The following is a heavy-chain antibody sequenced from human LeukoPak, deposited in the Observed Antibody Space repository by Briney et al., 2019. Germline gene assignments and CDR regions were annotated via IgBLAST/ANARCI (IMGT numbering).Heavy chain of an antibody. CDR1: GGTFSSYA. V-gene: IGHV1-69*05. D-gene: IGHD6-6*01. J-gene: IGHJ4*02. CDR2: VIPIFGTA. CDR3: ARSGIAARSLDY. Sequence: ASVKVSCKASGGTFSSYAISWVRQAPGQGLEWMGGVIPIFGTANYAQKFQGRVTITTDESTSTAYMELSSLRSEDTAVYYCARSGIAARSLDYWGQGPLVTVSS.